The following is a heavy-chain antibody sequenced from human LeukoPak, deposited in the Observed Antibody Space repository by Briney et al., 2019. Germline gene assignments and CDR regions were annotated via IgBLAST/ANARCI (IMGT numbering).Heavy chain of an antibody. V-gene: IGHV1-69*05. CDR1: GGTFSSYA. CDR2: IIPIFGTA. CDR3: ASRPTIFGVVTPSWFDP. Sequence: GASVKVSCKASGGTFSSYAISWVRQAPGQGLEWMGGIIPIFGTANYAQKFQGRVTITTDESTSTAYMEPSSLRSEDTAVYYCASRPTIFGVVTPSWFDPWGQGTLVTVSS. D-gene: IGHD3-3*01. J-gene: IGHJ5*02.